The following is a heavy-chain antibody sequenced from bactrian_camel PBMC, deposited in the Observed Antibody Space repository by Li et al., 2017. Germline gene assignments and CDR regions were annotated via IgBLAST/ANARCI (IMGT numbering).Heavy chain of an antibody. CDR2: INSSGGRT. CDR1: GYSGHC. J-gene: IGHJ4*01. Sequence: HVQLVESGGGSVQAGGSLRLSCAAPGYSGHCMGWFRQAPGREREGVAAINSSGGRTYYRDSVKGRFTISKDNAKNTLYLQMNSLKPEDTAMYYCAVSRLGSTINWRQERRCGYWGQGTQVTVS. CDR3: AVSRLGSTINWRQERRCGY. D-gene: IGHD4*01. V-gene: IGHV3S1*01.